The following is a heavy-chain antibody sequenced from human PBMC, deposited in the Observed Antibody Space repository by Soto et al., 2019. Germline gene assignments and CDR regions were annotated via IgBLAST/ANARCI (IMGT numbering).Heavy chain of an antibody. CDR2: MYHGGGT. J-gene: IGHJ4*02. CDR1: GGSISNGAYS. CDR3: ARLTGDPAY. Sequence: QLQLQESGSRLVTPSQTLSLTCAVSGGSISNGAYSWSWIRQPPGKGLEWIGYMYHGGGTYYNPSLKSRVTISVDRSKSQFSLNLNSVTAADTAVYYCARLTGDPAYWGQGILVTVSS. V-gene: IGHV4-30-2*01. D-gene: IGHD7-27*01.